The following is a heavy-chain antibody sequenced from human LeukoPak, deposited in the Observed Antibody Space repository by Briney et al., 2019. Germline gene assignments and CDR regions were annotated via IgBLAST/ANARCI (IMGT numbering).Heavy chain of an antibody. CDR3: AAGGFCSSSSCYGHEY. J-gene: IGHJ4*02. CDR1: GFTFTNYG. Sequence: GASVKVSCKTSGFTFTNYGFSWVRQAPGQGLEWMGWVSAYNGNTKYAQKVQGRVTLTTDTSTSTAYMELRTLTSDDTAVYYCAAGGFCSSSSCYGHEYWGQGTLVVVSS. V-gene: IGHV1-18*01. D-gene: IGHD2-2*01. CDR2: VSAYNGNT.